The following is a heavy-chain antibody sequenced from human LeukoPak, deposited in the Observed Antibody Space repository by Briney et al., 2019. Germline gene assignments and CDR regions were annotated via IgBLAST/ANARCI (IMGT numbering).Heavy chain of an antibody. Sequence: GGSLRLSCAASGFTFSDYHMTWIRQAPGKGLEWVAVISYDGSNKYYADSVKGRFTISRDNSKNTLYLQMNSLRAEDTAVYYCASPMDSHAFDIWGQGTMVTVSS. V-gene: IGHV3-30-3*01. CDR2: ISYDGSNK. CDR1: GFTFSDYH. J-gene: IGHJ3*02. D-gene: IGHD3-10*01. CDR3: ASPMDSHAFDI.